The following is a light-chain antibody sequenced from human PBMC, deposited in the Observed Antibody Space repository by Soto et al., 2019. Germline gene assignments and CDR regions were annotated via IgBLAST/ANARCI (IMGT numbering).Light chain of an antibody. Sequence: QSALTQPASVSGSPGQSITISCTGTSSDVGGYNAVSWYQQHPGKAPNLMIYDVSNRPSGASDRFSGSKSGNTASLTISGLQAEDEDDYYCGSYASGGAYVFGTGTKVTVL. CDR2: DVS. CDR3: GSYASGGAYV. V-gene: IGLV2-14*01. CDR1: SSDVGGYNA. J-gene: IGLJ1*01.